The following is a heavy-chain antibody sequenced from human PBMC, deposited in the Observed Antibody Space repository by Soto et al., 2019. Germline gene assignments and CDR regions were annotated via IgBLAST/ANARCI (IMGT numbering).Heavy chain of an antibody. Sequence: SEILSLTCTVSGGSISSGDYYWSWIRQPPGKGLEWIGYIYYSGSTYYNPSLKSRVTISVDTSKNQFSLKLSSVTAADTAVYYCARTVTTGRPSYYGMDVWGQGTTVTVSS. V-gene: IGHV4-30-4*01. CDR3: ARTVTTGRPSYYGMDV. J-gene: IGHJ6*02. CDR1: GGSISSGDYY. D-gene: IGHD4-17*01. CDR2: IYYSGST.